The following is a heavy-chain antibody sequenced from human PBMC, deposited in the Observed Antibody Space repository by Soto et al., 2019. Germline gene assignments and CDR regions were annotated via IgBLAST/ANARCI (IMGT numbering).Heavy chain of an antibody. V-gene: IGHV1-2*04. CDR1: GYTFTGYY. D-gene: IGHD1-26*01. CDR3: AREGSGRYSRGMDV. Sequence: ASVKVSCKASGYTFTGYYMHWVRQAPGQGLEWMGWINPNSGGTNYAQKFQGWVTMTRDTSISTAYMELSRLRSDDTAVYYCAREGSGRYSRGMDVRGQGTTVTVSS. CDR2: INPNSGGT. J-gene: IGHJ6*02.